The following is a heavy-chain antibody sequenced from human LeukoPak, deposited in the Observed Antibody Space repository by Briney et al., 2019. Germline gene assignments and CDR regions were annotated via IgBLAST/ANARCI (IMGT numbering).Heavy chain of an antibody. CDR3: ARAFYDFWGYFDY. V-gene: IGHV4-39*01. CDR1: GGSISSSSYY. CDR2: IYYSGST. J-gene: IGHJ4*02. Sequence: SETLSLTCTVSGGSISSSSYYWGWIRQPPGKGLEWIGSIYYSGSTYYNPSLKSRVTISVDTSKNQFSLKLSSVTAADTAVYYCARAFYDFWGYFDYWGQGTLVTVSS. D-gene: IGHD3-3*01.